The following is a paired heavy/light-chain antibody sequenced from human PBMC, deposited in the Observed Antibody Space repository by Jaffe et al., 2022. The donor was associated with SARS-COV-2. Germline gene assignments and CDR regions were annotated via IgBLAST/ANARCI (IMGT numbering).Light chain of an antibody. Sequence: QSVLTQPPSASGPPGQRVTISCSGSSSNIGSNTVNWYQQLPGTAPKLLIYSNNQRPSGVPDRFSGSKSGTSASLAISGLQSADEADYFCAAWDDSLNGLYVFGTGTKVTVL. CDR1: SSNIGSNT. V-gene: IGLV1-44*01. CDR2: SNN. J-gene: IGLJ1*01. CDR3: AAWDDSLNGLYV.
Heavy chain of an antibody. CDR2: MNPNSGNT. J-gene: IGHJ6*02. V-gene: IGHV1-8*01. Sequence: QVQLVQSGAEVKKPGASVKVSCKASGYTFTSYDYDINWVRQATGQGLEMVGWMNPNSGNTAYAQRFQGRVTMTTNTSISTAYMELRSLRSEDTAVYYCARSDGQNIDFGMDVWGQGTTVTVSS. CDR3: ARSDGQNIDFGMDV. D-gene: IGHD2-15*01. CDR1: GYTFTSYDYD.